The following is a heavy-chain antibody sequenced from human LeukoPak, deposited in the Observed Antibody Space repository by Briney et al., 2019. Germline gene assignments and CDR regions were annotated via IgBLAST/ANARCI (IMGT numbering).Heavy chain of an antibody. CDR2: INPSGSSA. V-gene: IGHV1-46*01. Sequence: ASVKVSCKASGYSFTSYYMHWVRQAPGQGLEWMGFINPSGSSAAYAQKFQGRLTMTRDMFTSTDYMELTSLTSDDTAVYYCARDVSHRLFYDSSGYYILFDYWGQGTLVTVSS. J-gene: IGHJ4*02. CDR3: ARDVSHRLFYDSSGYYILFDY. D-gene: IGHD3-22*01. CDR1: GYSFTSYY.